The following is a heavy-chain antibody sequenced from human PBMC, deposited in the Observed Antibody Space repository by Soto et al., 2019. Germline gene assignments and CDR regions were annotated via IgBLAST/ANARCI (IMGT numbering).Heavy chain of an antibody. V-gene: IGHV4-59*01. J-gene: IGHJ4*02. CDR1: GGSISSYY. Sequence: QVQLQESGPGLVKPSETLSLTCTVSGGSISSYYWSWIRQPPGKGLEWIGYIYYSGSTNYNPSLKSRVTISVDTSKNQFSLKLSSVTASDTAVYYCARVLSGYDLSFDYWGQGTLVTVSS. CDR2: IYYSGST. CDR3: ARVLSGYDLSFDY. D-gene: IGHD5-12*01.